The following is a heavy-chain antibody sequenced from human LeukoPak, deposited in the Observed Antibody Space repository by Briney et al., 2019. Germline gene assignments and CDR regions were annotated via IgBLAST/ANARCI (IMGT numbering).Heavy chain of an antibody. CDR2: IIPIFGTA. CDR1: GGTFSSYA. Sequence: SVKVSCKASGGTFSSYAISWVRQAPGQGLEWMGRIIPIFGTANYAQKFQGRVTITADKSTSTAYMELSSLRSEDTAVYYCARAEEAYDSSGPLNWFGPWGQGTLVTVSS. CDR3: ARAEEAYDSSGPLNWFGP. D-gene: IGHD3-22*01. V-gene: IGHV1-69*06. J-gene: IGHJ5*02.